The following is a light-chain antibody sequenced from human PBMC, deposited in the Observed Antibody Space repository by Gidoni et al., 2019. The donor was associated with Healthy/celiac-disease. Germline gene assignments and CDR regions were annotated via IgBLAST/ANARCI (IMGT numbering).Light chain of an antibody. V-gene: IGLV2-14*01. CDR2: EVS. J-gene: IGLJ2*01. CDR1: SSDVGGYNY. CDR3: NSYTSSSTLVV. Sequence: QSALTQPASVSGSPGQSSTISCTGTSSDVGGYNYVSWYQQHPGKAPNLMIYEVSNRPSGVSNRFSGSKSGNTASLTISGLQAEDEADYYCNSYTSSSTLVVFGGGTKLTVL.